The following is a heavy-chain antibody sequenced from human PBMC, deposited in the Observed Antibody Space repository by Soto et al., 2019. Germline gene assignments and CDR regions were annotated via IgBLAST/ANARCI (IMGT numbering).Heavy chain of an antibody. D-gene: IGHD2-8*01. V-gene: IGHV4-30-4*08. CDR1: GGSISSGGYY. Sequence: SETLSLTCTVSGGSISSGGYYWSWIRQHPGKGLEWIGYIYYSGSTYYNPSLKSRVTISVDTSKNQFSLKLSSVTAADTAVYYCARDHPLGYCTNGVCYTGRGYFDYWGQGTLVTVSS. CDR2: IYYSGST. J-gene: IGHJ4*02. CDR3: ARDHPLGYCTNGVCYTGRGYFDY.